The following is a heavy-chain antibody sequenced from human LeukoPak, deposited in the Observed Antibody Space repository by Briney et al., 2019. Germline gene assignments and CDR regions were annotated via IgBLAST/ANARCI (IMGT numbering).Heavy chain of an antibody. CDR3: ARGWRGATITYFDY. CDR2: ISAYNGNT. Sequence: ASVKVSCKASGYTFTSYGISWVRQAPGQGLEWMGWISAYNGNTNYAQKLQGRVTMTTDTSTSTAYMELRSLRSDDTAAYYCARGWRGATITYFDYWGQGTLVTVSS. V-gene: IGHV1-18*04. CDR1: GYTFTSYG. D-gene: IGHD5-12*01. J-gene: IGHJ4*02.